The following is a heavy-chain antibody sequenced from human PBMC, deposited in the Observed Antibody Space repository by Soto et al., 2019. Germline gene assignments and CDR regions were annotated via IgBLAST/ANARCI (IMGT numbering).Heavy chain of an antibody. V-gene: IGHV1-69*12. CDR1: GGTFSSYA. Sequence: QVQLVQSGAEVKKPGSSVKVSCKASGGTFSSYAISWVRQAPGQGLEWMGGIIPIFGTANYAQKFQGRVTITADESTSTAYMELSSLRSEDTAVYYCATDSICRGGSCYPYFQRWGQGTLVTVSS. CDR3: ATDSICRGGSCYPYFQR. CDR2: IIPIFGTA. D-gene: IGHD2-15*01. J-gene: IGHJ1*01.